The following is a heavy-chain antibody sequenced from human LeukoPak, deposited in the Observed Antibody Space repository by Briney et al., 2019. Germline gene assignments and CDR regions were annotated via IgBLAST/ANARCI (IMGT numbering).Heavy chain of an antibody. D-gene: IGHD3-22*01. J-gene: IGHJ3*02. V-gene: IGHV4-4*09. Sequence: SETLSLTCTVSGGSISSYYWSWIRQPPGKGLEWIGYIYTSGSTNYNPSLKSRVTISVDTSKNQFSLKLSSVTAADTAVYYCARYYYDSSGYYYFNAFDIWGQGTMATVSS. CDR2: IYTSGST. CDR3: ARYYYDSSGYYYFNAFDI. CDR1: GGSISSYY.